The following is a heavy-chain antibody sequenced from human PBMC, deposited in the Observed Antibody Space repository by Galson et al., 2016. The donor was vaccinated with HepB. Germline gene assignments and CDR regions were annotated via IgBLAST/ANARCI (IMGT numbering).Heavy chain of an antibody. CDR1: GFSLPTPGVG. J-gene: IGHJ3*01. V-gene: IGHV2-5*02. CDR3: AHRLILAGGLVNAFDV. Sequence: PALVKPTQTLTLTCTFSGFSLPTPGVGVGWIRQPPGKALEWLAVIYWDDDTYYSPSLESRLTITKDSSRNQVVLTMTNMDPVDTGAYFCAHRLILAGGLVNAFDVWGQGATVTVSS. CDR2: IYWDDDT. D-gene: IGHD3/OR15-3a*01.